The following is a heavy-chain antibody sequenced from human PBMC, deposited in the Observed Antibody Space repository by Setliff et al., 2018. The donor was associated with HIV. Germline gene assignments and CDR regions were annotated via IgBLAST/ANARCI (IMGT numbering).Heavy chain of an antibody. V-gene: IGHV3-48*03. CDR2: ISSSGSTI. J-gene: IGHJ4*02. D-gene: IGHD2-2*01. CDR3: ASHFGYCSGTSCEGY. CDR1: GFTFSSYE. Sequence: GSLRLSCAASGFTFSSYEMNWVRQAPGKGLEWVSYISSSGSTIYYVDSVKGRFTISRDNAKNSLYLQMNSLRAEDTAVYYCASHFGYCSGTSCEGYWGQGALVTVSS.